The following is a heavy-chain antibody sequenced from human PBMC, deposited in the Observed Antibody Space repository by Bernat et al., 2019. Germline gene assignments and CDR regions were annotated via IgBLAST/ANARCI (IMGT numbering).Heavy chain of an antibody. J-gene: IGHJ4*02. CDR2: ITGSGGIT. CDR3: AKGLILIVGDNY. Sequence: EVHLLESGGGLVQPGGSLRLSCAASGFTFSSYAISWVRQAPGVGLEWVSTITGSGGITDYGDSVKGRFTISRDNTKSTLYLKMHSLRAEDTAVYYCAKGLILIVGDNYWGQGTLVNVSS. D-gene: IGHD2/OR15-2a*01. CDR1: GFTFSSYA. V-gene: IGHV3-23*01.